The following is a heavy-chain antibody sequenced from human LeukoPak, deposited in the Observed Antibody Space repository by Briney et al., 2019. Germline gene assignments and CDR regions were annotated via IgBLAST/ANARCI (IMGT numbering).Heavy chain of an antibody. Sequence: PGGSLRLSCAASGFTFSTYAMSWVRQAPGKGLEWVSVISGSGGSTYYAGSVKGRFTISRDDSKNPLYVQMNSLRAEDTAVYYCTKSSSSSDISGYNDYWGQGTLVTVSS. D-gene: IGHD3-22*01. V-gene: IGHV3-23*01. CDR1: GFTFSTYA. CDR3: TKSSSSSDISGYNDY. J-gene: IGHJ4*02. CDR2: ISGSGGST.